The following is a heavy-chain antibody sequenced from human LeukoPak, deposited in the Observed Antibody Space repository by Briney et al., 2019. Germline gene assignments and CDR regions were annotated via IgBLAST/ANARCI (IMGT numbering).Heavy chain of an antibody. J-gene: IGHJ6*02. D-gene: IGHD3-9*01. Sequence: ASVKVSCKASGYTFTSYDINWVRQATGQGLERMGWMNPNSGNTGYAQKFQGRVTMTRNTSISTAYMELSSLRSEDTAVYYCASLYYDILTGYKTYYYYAMDVWGQGTTVTVSS. V-gene: IGHV1-8*01. CDR2: MNPNSGNT. CDR1: GYTFTSYD. CDR3: ASLYYDILTGYKTYYYYAMDV.